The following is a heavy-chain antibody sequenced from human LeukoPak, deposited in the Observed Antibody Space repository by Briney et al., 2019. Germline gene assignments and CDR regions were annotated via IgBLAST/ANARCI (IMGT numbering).Heavy chain of an antibody. V-gene: IGHV3-48*03. D-gene: IGHD3-10*02. CDR2: ISSSGSTI. Sequence: GGSLRLSCAASGFTVSSNEMNWVRQAPGKGLEWVSYISSSGSTIYYADSVKGRFTISRDNVKNSLYLQMNSLRAEDTAVYYCAELGITMIGGVWGKGTTVTISS. J-gene: IGHJ6*04. CDR3: AELGITMIGGV. CDR1: GFTVSSNE.